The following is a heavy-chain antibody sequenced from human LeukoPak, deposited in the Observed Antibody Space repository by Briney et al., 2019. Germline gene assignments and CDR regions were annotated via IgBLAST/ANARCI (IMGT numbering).Heavy chain of an antibody. V-gene: IGHV1-69*06. CDR2: IIPIFGTA. D-gene: IGHD3-9*01. J-gene: IGHJ4*02. CDR3: ARGLLRYFDWTKTFDY. Sequence: SVKLSCKASGCTFSSYAISWVRQAPGHGLEWMGGIIPIFGTANYAQKFQGRVTITSDKSTSTAYMELSSLRSEDTAVYDCARGLLRYFDWTKTFDYWGQGTPVTVSS. CDR1: GCTFSSYA.